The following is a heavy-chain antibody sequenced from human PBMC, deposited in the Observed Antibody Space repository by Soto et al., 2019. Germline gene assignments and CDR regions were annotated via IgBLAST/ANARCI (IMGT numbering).Heavy chain of an antibody. CDR2: IYWDDDK. CDR1: GLSLSTTGVG. D-gene: IGHD2-21*02. V-gene: IGHV2-5*02. J-gene: IGHJ6*02. Sequence: QITLKESGPTLVKPTQTLTLTCTSSGLSLSTTGVGVGWIRQPPGKALEWLALIYWDDDKRYSPSLKSRLTITKDTSKNQVVLTMTNMDPVDTATYYCVQSRCGGDCLQSYSSHSYYGLDVWGQGITVTVSS. CDR3: VQSRCGGDCLQSYSSHSYYGLDV.